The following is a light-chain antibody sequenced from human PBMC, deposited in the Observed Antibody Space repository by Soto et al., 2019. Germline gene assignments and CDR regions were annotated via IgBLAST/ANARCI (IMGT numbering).Light chain of an antibody. J-gene: IGKJ3*01. CDR3: QQYGSSPLFT. V-gene: IGKV3-20*01. CDR2: VAS. Sequence: EIVLTQSPGTLSLSPGERATLSCRASQSVSSSYLAWYQQKPGQAPRLLIYVASSRATGIPDRFSGSGYGTDFTLTISRLEPEDFAVYYCQQYGSSPLFTFGPGTKVDIK. CDR1: QSVSSSY.